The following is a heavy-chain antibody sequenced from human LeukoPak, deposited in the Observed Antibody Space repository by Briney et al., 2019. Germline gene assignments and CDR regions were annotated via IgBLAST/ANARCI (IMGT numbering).Heavy chain of an antibody. CDR3: ARAMVRGVISYYYYYMDV. CDR1: GGTLSSYA. J-gene: IGHJ6*03. Sequence: SVKVSCKASGGTLSSYAISWVRQAPGQGLEWMGRIIPIFGTANYAQKFQGRVTITTDESTSTAYMELSSLRSEDTAVFYCARAMVRGVISYYYYYMDVWGKGTTVTVSS. V-gene: IGHV1-69*05. CDR2: IIPIFGTA. D-gene: IGHD3-10*01.